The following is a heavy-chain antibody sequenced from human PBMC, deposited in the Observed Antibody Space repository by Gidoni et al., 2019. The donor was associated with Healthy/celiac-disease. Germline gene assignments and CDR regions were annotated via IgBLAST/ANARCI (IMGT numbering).Heavy chain of an antibody. CDR1: CSTFTSFG. CDR3: ARDIRADYYDSSGYYFDY. J-gene: IGHJ4*02. D-gene: IGHD3-22*01. V-gene: IGHV1-18*01. CDR2: ISVYNGNT. Sequence: QFPLVQSGAEVKKPGASVTVSCKASCSTFTSFGFSWVRQAPGQGLEWMGWISVYNGNTNYAQKPQGRVTRTTDTYTSTAYMELRSLRSDDTAVYYCARDIRADYYDSSGYYFDYWGQGTLVTVSS.